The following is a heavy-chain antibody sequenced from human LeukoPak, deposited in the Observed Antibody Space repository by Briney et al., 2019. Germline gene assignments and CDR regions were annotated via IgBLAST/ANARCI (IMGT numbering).Heavy chain of an antibody. CDR2: INHSGST. Sequence: SETLSLTCAVYGGSFSGYYWGWIRQPPGKGLEWIGEINHSGSTNYNPSLKSRVTISVDTSKNQFSLKLSSVTAADTAVYYCARGDIDILTGYYYYYYGMDVWGQGTTVTVSS. J-gene: IGHJ6*02. D-gene: IGHD3-9*01. V-gene: IGHV4-34*01. CDR1: GGSFSGYY. CDR3: ARGDIDILTGYYYYYYGMDV.